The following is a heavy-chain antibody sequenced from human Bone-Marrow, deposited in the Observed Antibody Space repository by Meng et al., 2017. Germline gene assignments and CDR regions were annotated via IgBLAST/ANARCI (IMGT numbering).Heavy chain of an antibody. CDR2: IYYSGTT. J-gene: IGHJ5*02. D-gene: IGHD3-16*01. CDR1: GGSISSGGYY. CDR3: ARDIRQGGNIWFDP. Sequence: QEWGPGRVKPSRTLSLPCTVSGGSISSGGYYWSWIRQHPGKGLEWIGYIYYSGTTYYNPSLSSLVTISVDTSKNQFSLNLSSVTAADTAVYYCARDIRQGGNIWFDPWGQGTLVTVSS. V-gene: IGHV4-31*01.